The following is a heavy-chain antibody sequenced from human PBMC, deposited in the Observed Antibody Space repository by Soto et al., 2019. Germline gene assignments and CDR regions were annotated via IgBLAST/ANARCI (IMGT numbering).Heavy chain of an antibody. D-gene: IGHD3-10*01. CDR1: GFTFSSYW. J-gene: IGHJ4*02. CDR3: ARVGEVGILGAYFDY. Sequence: GGSLRLSCAASGFTFSSYWMSWVRQAPGKGLEWVANIKQDGSEKYYVDSVKGRFTISRYNAKNSLYLQMNSLRAEDTAVYYCARVGEVGILGAYFDYWGQGTLVTVSS. V-gene: IGHV3-7*03. CDR2: IKQDGSEK.